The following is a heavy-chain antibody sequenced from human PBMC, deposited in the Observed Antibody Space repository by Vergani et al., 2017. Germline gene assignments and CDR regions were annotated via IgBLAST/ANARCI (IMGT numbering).Heavy chain of an antibody. J-gene: IGHJ3*02. D-gene: IGHD4-23*01. CDR2: ISYDGSNK. CDR1: GFTFSSYG. CDR3: AGPHGELSGGNSGSAFDI. Sequence: QVQLVESGGGVVQPGRSLRLSCAASGFTFSSYGMHWVRQAPGKGLEWVAVISYDGSNKYYADSVKGRFTISRDNSKNTLYLQMNSLRAEDTAVYYCAGPHGELSGGNSGSAFDIWGQGTMVTVSS. V-gene: IGHV3-30*03.